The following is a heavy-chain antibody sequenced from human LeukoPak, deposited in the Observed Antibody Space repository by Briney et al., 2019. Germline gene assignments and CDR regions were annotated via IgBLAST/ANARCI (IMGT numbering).Heavy chain of an antibody. CDR1: GGSVSSNSVT. V-gene: IGHV6-1*01. Sequence: SQTLSLTCAISGGSVSSNSVTWNWIRQSPSRGLEWLGRTYYRSTWYNDYAVSVRGRITVNPDTSKNQFSLHLNSVTPEDTAVYYCARRMTQYDCFDPWGQGILVTVSP. CDR2: TYYRSTWYN. CDR3: ARRMTQYDCFDP. D-gene: IGHD2-2*01. J-gene: IGHJ5*02.